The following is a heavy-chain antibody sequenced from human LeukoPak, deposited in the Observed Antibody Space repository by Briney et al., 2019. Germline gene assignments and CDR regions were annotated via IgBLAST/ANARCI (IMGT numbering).Heavy chain of an antibody. CDR2: TYYRSKWYT. D-gene: IGHD6-19*01. V-gene: IGHV6-1*01. J-gene: IGHJ4*02. Sequence: SETLSLTCAISGDSVSSNSAAWNWIRQSPSRGLEWLRRTYYRSKWYTDYAGSVKSPLTINPDTSKNKFSLQLNSVTPEDTAVYYCAGTMPPRKAVAGYFDYWGQGTLVTVSS. CDR3: AGTMPPRKAVAGYFDY. CDR1: GDSVSSNSAA.